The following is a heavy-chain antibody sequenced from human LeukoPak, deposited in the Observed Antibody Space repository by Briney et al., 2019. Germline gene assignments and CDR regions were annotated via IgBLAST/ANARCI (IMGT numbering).Heavy chain of an antibody. Sequence: PGGSLRLSCAASGFTFSSYEMNWVRQAPGKGLEWISYISSSGSTIYYADSVKGRFTISRDNSKNTLYLQMNSLRAEDTAVYYCAKDGGPLGFDIWGQGTMVTVSS. CDR3: AKDGGPLGFDI. D-gene: IGHD3-16*01. CDR1: GFTFSSYE. CDR2: ISSSGSTI. J-gene: IGHJ3*02. V-gene: IGHV3-48*03.